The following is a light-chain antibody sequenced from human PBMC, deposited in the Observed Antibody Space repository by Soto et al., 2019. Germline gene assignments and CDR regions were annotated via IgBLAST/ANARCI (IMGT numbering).Light chain of an antibody. CDR3: QQYNHLPPIT. CDR1: QSITGN. CDR2: GAS. V-gene: IGKV3-15*01. J-gene: IGKJ5*01. Sequence: MTQWPPSLAVWAGRRSLLSRRASQSITGNLTWYQQKPGQAPRLLIYGASTRATGTPARFSGSGLGTEFTLTISSLQSEDFAVYYCQQYNHLPPITFGQGTRLEI.